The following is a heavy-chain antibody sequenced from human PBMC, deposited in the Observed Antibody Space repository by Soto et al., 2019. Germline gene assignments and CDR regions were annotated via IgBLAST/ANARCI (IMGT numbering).Heavy chain of an antibody. J-gene: IGHJ4*02. Sequence: EVQLVESGGGLVQPGRSLRLSCAASGFTFDDYAMHWVRQAPGKGLEWVSGISWNSGSIGYADSVKGRFTISRDNAKNSLYLQMNSLRAEDTALYYCAKEENCSSTSCYVDYWGQGTLVTVSS. V-gene: IGHV3-9*01. CDR1: GFTFDDYA. D-gene: IGHD2-2*01. CDR2: ISWNSGSI. CDR3: AKEENCSSTSCYVDY.